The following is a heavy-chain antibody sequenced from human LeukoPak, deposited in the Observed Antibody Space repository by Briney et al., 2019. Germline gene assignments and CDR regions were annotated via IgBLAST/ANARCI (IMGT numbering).Heavy chain of an antibody. V-gene: IGHV3-30*02. CDR1: GFTFSSYG. CDR2: IRYDGSNK. J-gene: IGHJ6*03. CDR3: AKILTNSSSWYVGLYYYYYYMDV. Sequence: GSLRLSCAASGFTFSSYGMHWVRQAPGKGLEWVAFIRYDGSNKYYADSVKGRFTISRDNSKNTLYLQMNSLRAEDTAVYYCAKILTNSSSWYVGLYYYYYYMDVWGKGTTVTVSS. D-gene: IGHD6-13*01.